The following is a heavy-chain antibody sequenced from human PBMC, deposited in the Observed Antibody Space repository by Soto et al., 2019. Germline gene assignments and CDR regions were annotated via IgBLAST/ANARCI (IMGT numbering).Heavy chain of an antibody. CDR2: ISAYNGNT. CDR1: GYTFTSYG. Sequence: ASVKVSCKASGYTFTSYGISWVRQAPGQGLEWMGWISAYNGNTNYAQKLQGRVTMTTDTSTSTAYMELRSLRSDDTAVYYCAKSMVRGGTYYCYGMDVWGQGTTVTVSS. D-gene: IGHD3-10*01. CDR3: AKSMVRGGTYYCYGMDV. J-gene: IGHJ6*02. V-gene: IGHV1-18*01.